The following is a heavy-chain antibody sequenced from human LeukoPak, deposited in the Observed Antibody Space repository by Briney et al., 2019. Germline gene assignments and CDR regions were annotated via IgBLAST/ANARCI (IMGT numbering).Heavy chain of an antibody. V-gene: IGHV3-23*01. Sequence: GGSLRLSCAASGFTFSSYAMSWVRQAPGKGLEWVSGISGSDGSTYYADSVKGRFTISRDNSKNTLYLQMNSPRAEDTAVYYCARAGSIRFDCWGQGTLVTVSS. D-gene: IGHD1-26*01. CDR2: ISGSDGST. CDR3: ARAGSIRFDC. CDR1: GFTFSSYA. J-gene: IGHJ4*02.